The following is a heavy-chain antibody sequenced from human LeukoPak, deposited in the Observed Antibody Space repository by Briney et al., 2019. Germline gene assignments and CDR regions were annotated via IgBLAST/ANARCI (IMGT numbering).Heavy chain of an antibody. D-gene: IGHD2-2*01. V-gene: IGHV4-34*01. CDR2: INHSGST. CDR1: GGSFSGYY. J-gene: IGHJ5*02. Sequence: SETLSLTCAVYGGSFSGYYWSWIRQPPGKGLEWIGEINHSGSTNYNPSLKSRVTISVDTSENQFSLKLSSVTAADTAVYYCAPRAYCSSTSCSNWFDPWGQGTLVTVSS. CDR3: APRAYCSSTSCSNWFDP.